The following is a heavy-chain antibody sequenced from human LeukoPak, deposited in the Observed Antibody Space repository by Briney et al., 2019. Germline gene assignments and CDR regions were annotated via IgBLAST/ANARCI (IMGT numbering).Heavy chain of an antibody. V-gene: IGHV4-59*08. CDR2: IYYSGST. Sequence: NPSETLSLTCTVSGGSISSYYWSWIRQPPGKGLEWIGYIYYSGSTNYNPSLKSRVTISVDTSKTQFSLKLSSVTAADTAVYYCARLVPEYSSSWYSFDIWGQGTMVTVSS. CDR1: GGSISSYY. CDR3: ARLVPEYSSSWYSFDI. J-gene: IGHJ3*02. D-gene: IGHD6-13*01.